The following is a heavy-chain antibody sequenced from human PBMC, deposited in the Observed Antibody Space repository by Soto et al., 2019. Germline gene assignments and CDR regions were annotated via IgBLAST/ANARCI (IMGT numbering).Heavy chain of an antibody. J-gene: IGHJ6*02. D-gene: IGHD6-13*01. CDR3: ARGQGSSWRYYYYGMDV. Sequence: SETLSVTCAVYGGSFSGYYWSWIRQPPGKGLEWIGEINHSGSTNYNPSLKSRVTISVDTSKNQFSLKLSSVTAADTAVYYCARGQGSSWRYYYYGMDVWGQGTTVTVSS. V-gene: IGHV4-34*01. CDR2: INHSGST. CDR1: GGSFSGYY.